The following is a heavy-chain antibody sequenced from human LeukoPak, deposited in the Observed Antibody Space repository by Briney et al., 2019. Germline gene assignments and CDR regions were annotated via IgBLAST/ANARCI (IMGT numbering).Heavy chain of an antibody. Sequence: SGTLSLTCAVSGGSISSSNWWSWVRQPPGKGLEWIGEIYHSGSTNYNPSLKSRVTISVDTSKNQFSLKLSSVTAADTAVYHCARSYSGYASTLDYWGQGTLVTVSS. V-gene: IGHV4-4*02. CDR3: ARSYSGYASTLDY. D-gene: IGHD5-12*01. CDR2: IYHSGST. J-gene: IGHJ4*02. CDR1: GGSISSSNW.